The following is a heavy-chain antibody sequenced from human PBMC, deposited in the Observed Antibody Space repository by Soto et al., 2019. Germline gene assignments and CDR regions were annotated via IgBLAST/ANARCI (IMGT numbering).Heavy chain of an antibody. V-gene: IGHV4-34*01. CDR3: ARGQEGVVATH. D-gene: IGHD5-12*01. CDR2: IKDGGRT. CDR1: GGSLSGYY. Sequence: QVQLQQWGAGLLKPSETLSLTCAVNGGSLSGYYWSWIRQPPGKGLEWIGEIKDGGRTNYSPSLKSGATISSDTSNNQFSLRLNSVTAADTAVYYCARGQEGVVATHWEQGTLFTVSS. J-gene: IGHJ4*02.